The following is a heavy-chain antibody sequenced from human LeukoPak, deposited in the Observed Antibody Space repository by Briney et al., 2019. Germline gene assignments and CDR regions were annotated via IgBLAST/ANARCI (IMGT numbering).Heavy chain of an antibody. CDR1: GGSISSYY. V-gene: IGHV4-4*07. CDR3: ARVVMWELDYYFDY. CDR2: IYTSGST. Sequence: PSETLSLTCTVSGGSISSYYWSWIRQPAGKGLEWIGRIYTSGSTNYNPSLKSRVTMSVDTSKNQFSLKPSSVTAADTAVYYCARVVMWELDYYFDYWGQGTLVTVSS. D-gene: IGHD1-26*01. J-gene: IGHJ4*02.